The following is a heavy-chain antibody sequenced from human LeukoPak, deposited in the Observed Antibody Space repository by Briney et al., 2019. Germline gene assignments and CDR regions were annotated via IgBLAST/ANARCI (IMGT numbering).Heavy chain of an antibody. CDR1: GFTFSSYS. D-gene: IGHD3-10*01. CDR2: IRSSSTSI. J-gene: IGHJ6*02. Sequence: GGSPRLSCAASGFTFSSYSMNWVRQAPGKGLEWISYIRSSSTSIYYADSVKGRFTISRDNAKNSLYLQMNSLRAEDTAVYYCAREGESDYYGMDVWGQGTTVTVSS. V-gene: IGHV3-48*04. CDR3: AREGESDYYGMDV.